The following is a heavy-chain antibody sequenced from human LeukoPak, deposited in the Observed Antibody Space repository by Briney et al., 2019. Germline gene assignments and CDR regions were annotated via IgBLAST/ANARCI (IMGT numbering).Heavy chain of an antibody. V-gene: IGHV1-18*01. Sequence: ASVRVSCTASGYSFTNYGISGVRQAPGQGLEWMGWISAYIGNTNYAQKLQGRVTMTTNTSTSTAYMELRSMTSDDTAVYYCARGGSDCSGGNCPYSWFDPWGQGTLVTVSS. D-gene: IGHD2-15*01. CDR3: ARGGSDCSGGNCPYSWFDP. CDR1: GYSFTNYG. CDR2: ISAYIGNT. J-gene: IGHJ5*02.